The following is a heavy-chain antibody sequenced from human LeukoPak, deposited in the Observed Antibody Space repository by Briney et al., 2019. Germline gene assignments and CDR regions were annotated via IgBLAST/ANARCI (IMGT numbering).Heavy chain of an antibody. J-gene: IGHJ5*02. Sequence: PGGSLRLSCAASGFTFNSYAMNWVRQAPGKGLEWVSAISGSGGSTYYADSVKGRFTISRDNSKNTLYLQMNSLRAEDTAVYYCAKAQDDCGSASCGFDPWGQGTLVTVSS. CDR3: AKAQDDCGSASCGFDP. CDR1: GFTFNSYA. CDR2: ISGSGGST. V-gene: IGHV3-23*01. D-gene: IGHD2-2*01.